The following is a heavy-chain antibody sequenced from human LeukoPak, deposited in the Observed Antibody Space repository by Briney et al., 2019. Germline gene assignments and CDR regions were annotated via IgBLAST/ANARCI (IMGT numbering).Heavy chain of an antibody. CDR2: ISAYNGNT. V-gene: IGHV1-18*01. J-gene: IGHJ4*02. Sequence: GASVKVSCKASGYTFTSYGISWVRQAPGQGLEWMGWISAYNGNTNYAQKLQGRVTMTTDTSTSTAYMELRSLGSDDTAVYYCARDAAEYDFWSGYYTGILGYWGQGTLVTVSS. D-gene: IGHD3-3*01. CDR3: ARDAAEYDFWSGYYTGILGY. CDR1: GYTFTSYG.